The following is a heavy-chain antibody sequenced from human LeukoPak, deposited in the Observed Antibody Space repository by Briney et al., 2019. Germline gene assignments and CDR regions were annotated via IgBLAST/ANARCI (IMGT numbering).Heavy chain of an antibody. V-gene: IGHV3-49*03. D-gene: IGHD3-10*02. CDR1: GFTFGDYA. J-gene: IGHJ3*02. CDR2: IRSKAYGGTT. CDR3: TRTRYYDRNHDAFDI. Sequence: PGGSLRLSCTASGFTFGDYAMSWFRQAPGKGVEWVGFIRSKAYGGTTEYAASVKGRFTVSRDDSKSIAYLQMNSLKTEDTAVYYCTRTRYYDRNHDAFDIWGQGTMATVSS.